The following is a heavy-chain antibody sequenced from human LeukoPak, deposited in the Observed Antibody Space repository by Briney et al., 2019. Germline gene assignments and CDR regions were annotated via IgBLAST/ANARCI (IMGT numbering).Heavy chain of an antibody. D-gene: IGHD3-16*01. CDR1: GGSISSYY. V-gene: IGHV4-59*01. Sequence: SETLSLTCTVSGGSISSYYWSWIRQPPGKGLEWIGYIYYSGGTNYNPSLKSRVTISVDTSKNQFSLKLTSVTAADTAVYYCARVAWSGSYVNYSYMDVWGKGTTVTVSS. CDR2: IYYSGGT. CDR3: ARVAWSGSYVNYSYMDV. J-gene: IGHJ6*03.